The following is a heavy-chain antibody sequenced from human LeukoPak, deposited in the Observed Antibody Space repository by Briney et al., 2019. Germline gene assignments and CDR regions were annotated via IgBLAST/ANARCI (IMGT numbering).Heavy chain of an antibody. V-gene: IGHV1-18*01. CDR2: ISAYNGNT. D-gene: IGHD4-17*01. J-gene: IGHJ4*02. CDR3: ARPMDYGDSGSFDY. Sequence: ASVKVSCKASGYTFTRYGISWVRQAPGQGLEWMGWISAYNGNTNYAQKLQGRVNMTTDTSTSTAYMELRSLRSDDTAVYYCARPMDYGDSGSFDYWGQGTLVTVSS. CDR1: GYTFTRYG.